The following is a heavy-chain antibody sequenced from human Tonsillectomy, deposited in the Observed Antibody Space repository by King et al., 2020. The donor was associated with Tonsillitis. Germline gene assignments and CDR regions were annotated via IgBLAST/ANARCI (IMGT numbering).Heavy chain of an antibody. CDR1: GYTFTSYD. V-gene: IGHV1-8*01. J-gene: IGHJ5*02. Sequence: VQLVESGAEVKKPGASVKVSCKASGYTFTSYDINWVRQATGQGLEWMGWMNPNSGNTGYAQKFQGRVTMTRNTSISTAYMELSSLRSEDTAVYYCARGRTPLLRRNNWFDPWGQGTLVTVSS. CDR3: ARGRTPLLRRNNWFDP. D-gene: IGHD1-14*01. CDR2: MNPNSGNT.